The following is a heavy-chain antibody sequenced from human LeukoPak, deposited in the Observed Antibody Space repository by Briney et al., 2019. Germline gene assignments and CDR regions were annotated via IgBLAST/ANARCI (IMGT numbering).Heavy chain of an antibody. CDR1: GFTFDDYA. Sequence: GGSLRLSCAASGFTFDDYAMHWVRQAPGKGLEWVSGISCNGGSIDYADSVKGRFTISRDNAKNSLYLQMNSLRAEDTALYYCAKRRGSGSYSPSFDYWGQGSLVTVSS. V-gene: IGHV3-9*01. D-gene: IGHD3-10*01. J-gene: IGHJ4*02. CDR2: ISCNGGSI. CDR3: AKRRGSGSYSPSFDY.